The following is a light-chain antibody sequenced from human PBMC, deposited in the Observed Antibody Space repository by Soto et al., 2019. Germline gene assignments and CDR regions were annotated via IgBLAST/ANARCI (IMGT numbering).Light chain of an antibody. CDR2: GAS. Sequence: ELVMTQSPATLSVSPGERVTLSCRASQSVSSNLAWYQQKPGQAPRLLIYGASTRATGIPARFSGSGSGTEFTLTISSLQSEDLAVYYCQQYNTWYSFGQGTKLEIK. CDR1: QSVSSN. CDR3: QQYNTWYS. J-gene: IGKJ2*03. V-gene: IGKV3-15*01.